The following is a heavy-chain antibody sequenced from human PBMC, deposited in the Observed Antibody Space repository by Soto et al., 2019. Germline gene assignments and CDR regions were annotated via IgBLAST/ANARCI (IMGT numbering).Heavy chain of an antibody. D-gene: IGHD4-17*01. CDR1: GGSISNNTYY. CDR2: TYNSGST. CDR3: ARDLFSLTTGYYGMDV. V-gene: IGHV4-39*07. J-gene: IGHJ6*02. Sequence: PSETLSLTCTVFGGSISNNTYYWGWIRQPPGKGLEWIGSTYNSGSTYYNPPLKSRVTISVDTSKNQFSLKLSSVTAADTAVYYCARDLFSLTTGYYGMDVWGQGTTVTVS.